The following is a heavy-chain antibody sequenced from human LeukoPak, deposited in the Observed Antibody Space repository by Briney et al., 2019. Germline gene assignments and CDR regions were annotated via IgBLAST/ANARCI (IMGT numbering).Heavy chain of an antibody. CDR1: GGSFSGYY. Sequence: SETLSLTCAVYGGSFSGYYWSWIRQPPGKGLEWIGEINHSGSTNYNPSLKSRVTISVDTSKNQFSLKLSPVTAADTAVYYCARVIHFDSSGYYLWGQGTLVTVSS. CDR2: INHSGST. D-gene: IGHD3-22*01. CDR3: ARVIHFDSSGYYL. J-gene: IGHJ4*02. V-gene: IGHV4-34*01.